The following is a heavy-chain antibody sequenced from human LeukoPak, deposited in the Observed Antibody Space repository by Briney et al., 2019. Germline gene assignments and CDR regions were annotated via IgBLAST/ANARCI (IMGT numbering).Heavy chain of an antibody. Sequence: SVKVSCKASGGTFSSYAISWVRQAPGQGLEWMGGIIPIFCTANYAQKFQGRVTITADESTSTAYMELSSLRSEDTAVYYCAREGYCSGGSCYDLEYFQHWGQGTLVTVSS. V-gene: IGHV1-69*13. CDR1: GGTFSSYA. CDR3: AREGYCSGGSCYDLEYFQH. CDR2: IIPIFCTA. D-gene: IGHD2-15*01. J-gene: IGHJ1*01.